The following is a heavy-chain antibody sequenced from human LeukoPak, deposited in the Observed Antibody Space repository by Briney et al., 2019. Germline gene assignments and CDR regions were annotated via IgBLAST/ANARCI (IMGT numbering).Heavy chain of an antibody. J-gene: IGHJ5*02. CDR3: AKSLYGSGSYYNWFDP. CDR1: GGSFSGYY. Sequence: PSETLSLTCAVYGGSFSGYYWSWIRQPPGKGLEWIGEINHRGSTNYNPSLKRRVTISVDTSKNQFSLKLSSVTAADTAVHYCAKSLYGSGSYYNWFDPWGQGTLVTVSS. D-gene: IGHD3-10*01. CDR2: INHRGST. V-gene: IGHV4-34*01.